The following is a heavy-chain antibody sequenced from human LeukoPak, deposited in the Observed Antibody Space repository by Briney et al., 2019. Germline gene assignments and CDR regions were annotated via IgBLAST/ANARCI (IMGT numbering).Heavy chain of an antibody. V-gene: IGHV4-59*08. Sequence: SETLSLTCTVSGGSISSYYWSWIRQPPGKGLEWIGYISYSGNTNCNPSLKSRVTISVDTSENQFSLKLSSVTAADTAVYYCASSNDYGDYALEYWGQGTLVTVSS. CDR1: GGSISSYY. CDR2: ISYSGNT. J-gene: IGHJ4*02. CDR3: ASSNDYGDYALEY. D-gene: IGHD4-17*01.